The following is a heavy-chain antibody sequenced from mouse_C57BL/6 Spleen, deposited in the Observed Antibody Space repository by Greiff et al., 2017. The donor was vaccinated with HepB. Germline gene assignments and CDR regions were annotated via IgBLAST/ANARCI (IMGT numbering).Heavy chain of an antibody. D-gene: IGHD2-5*01. CDR3: ARDSYSNYYYAMDY. CDR2: IYPGSGNT. CDR1: GYTFTDYY. J-gene: IGHJ4*01. Sequence: LVESGAELVRPGASVKLSCKASGYTFTDYYINWVKQRPGQGLEWIARIYPGSGNTYYNEKFKGKATLTAEKSSSTAYMQLSSLTSEDSAVYFCARDSYSNYYYAMDYWGQGTSVTVSS. V-gene: IGHV1-76*01.